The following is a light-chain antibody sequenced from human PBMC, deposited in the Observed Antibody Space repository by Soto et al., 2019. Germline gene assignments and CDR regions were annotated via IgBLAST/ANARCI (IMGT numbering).Light chain of an antibody. CDR3: LQDATYPWT. V-gene: IGKV1-6*01. Sequence: ANQMTQSPSSLSASLGDTVTINCRASQPIRSSLVWCQQKSGRAPNLLISDASSLHSGVPSRFSGSGFGTHFNLTISGLQSEDFGTYYCLQDATYPWTFGQGTRVDVK. CDR1: QPIRSS. J-gene: IGKJ1*01. CDR2: DAS.